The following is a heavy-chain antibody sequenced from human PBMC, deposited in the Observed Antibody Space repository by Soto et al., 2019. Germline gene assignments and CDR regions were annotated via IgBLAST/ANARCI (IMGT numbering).Heavy chain of an antibody. CDR3: ARDYCSSPKCSRYNYFDF. V-gene: IGHV1-18*04. J-gene: IGHJ4*02. Sequence: QVHLEQSGVEVKKPGASVKVSCKASNYTFTYYGISWVRQAPGQGLEWMGWISAYSGYTNYAQNLQGRVFMTTDTSTNTAYLERRSLRSDETAMYYCARDYCSSPKCSRYNYFDFWGQGTLITVSS. CDR1: NYTFTYYG. D-gene: IGHD2-2*01. CDR2: ISAYSGYT.